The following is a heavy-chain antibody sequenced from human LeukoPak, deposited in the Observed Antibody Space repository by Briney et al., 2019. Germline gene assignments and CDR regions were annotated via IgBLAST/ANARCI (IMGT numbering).Heavy chain of an antibody. V-gene: IGHV1-46*01. CDR2: INPSGGST. J-gene: IGHJ5*02. Sequence: GASVKVSCKASGYTFTSYYMHWVRQAPGQGLEWMGKINPSGGSTSYAQKFQGRVTMTRDTSTSTVYMELSSLRSEDTAVYYCARERGLVGATPAWFDPWGQGTLVTVSS. CDR1: GYTFTSYY. D-gene: IGHD1-26*01. CDR3: ARERGLVGATPAWFDP.